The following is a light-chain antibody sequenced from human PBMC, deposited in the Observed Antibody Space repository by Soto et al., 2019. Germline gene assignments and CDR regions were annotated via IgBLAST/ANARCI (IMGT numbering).Light chain of an antibody. CDR3: QQYNNWPGT. Sequence: EIVMTQSPATLSVSPGERATLSCRASQSISTNLAWYQQKPGQAPRLLIYGASTRATGVPARFSGSGSGIEFTLTISSLQSEDVAVYYCQQYNNWPGTFGQGTNVEIK. J-gene: IGKJ1*01. V-gene: IGKV3-15*01. CDR2: GAS. CDR1: QSISTN.